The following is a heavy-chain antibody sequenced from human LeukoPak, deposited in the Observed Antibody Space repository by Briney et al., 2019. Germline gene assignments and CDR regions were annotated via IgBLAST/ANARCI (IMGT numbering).Heavy chain of an antibody. J-gene: IGHJ4*02. CDR2: VSGDGVTT. CDR1: GFTFSSYW. V-gene: IGHV3-74*01. D-gene: IGHD5-24*01. Sequence: GGSLRLSCAASGFTFSSYWIHWVRQAPGKGLVWVSRVSGDGVTTTYADSVKGRFTISRDNGKNTLHLQMNSLRAEDTAVYYCARVGDGCNLGYWGQGTLLTVSS. CDR3: ARVGDGCNLGY.